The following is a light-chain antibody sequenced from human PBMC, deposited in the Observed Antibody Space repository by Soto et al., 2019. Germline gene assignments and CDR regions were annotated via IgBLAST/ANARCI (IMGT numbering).Light chain of an antibody. CDR1: HDIKNY. CDR3: QQFDFLPPYT. CDR2: DAY. J-gene: IGKJ2*01. V-gene: IGKV1-33*01. Sequence: DIQLTQSPPSLSASEGDRVTITCQASHDIKNYLNWYQQKPGKAPKLLIYDAYNLERGVPSRFSGNGNGTEFTFPIGRLPPEDVGAYYCQQFDFLPPYTFGQGTRVEIK.